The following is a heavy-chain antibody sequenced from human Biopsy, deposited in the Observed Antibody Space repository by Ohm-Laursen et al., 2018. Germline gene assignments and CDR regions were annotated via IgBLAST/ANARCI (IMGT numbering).Heavy chain of an antibody. V-gene: IGHV4-34*01. J-gene: IGHJ3*02. CDR3: ARWTPEYDSSRYYLDAFDI. CDR1: NVSFSSFY. Sequence: GTLSLTCAVYNVSFSSFYWSWIRQPPGKGLEWIGEISHTGSTNYNPSLKSRVTLSMDTSKRQFSLKLSFVTAADTAVYYCARWTPEYDSSRYYLDAFDIWGQGTKVTVSS. D-gene: IGHD3-22*01. CDR2: ISHTGST.